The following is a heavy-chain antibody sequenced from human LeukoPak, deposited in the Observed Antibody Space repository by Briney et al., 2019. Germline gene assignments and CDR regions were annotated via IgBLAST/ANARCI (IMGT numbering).Heavy chain of an antibody. V-gene: IGHV4-61*02. CDR2: IYYSGST. CDR3: ARSRRYSSSPDY. CDR1: GGSISSGSYY. D-gene: IGHD6-6*01. Sequence: SQTLSLTCTVSGGSISSGSYYWSWIRQPAGKGLEWIGSIYYSGSTYYNPSLKSRVTISVDTSKNQFSLKLSSVTAADTAVYYCARSRRYSSSPDYWGQGTLVTVSS. J-gene: IGHJ4*02.